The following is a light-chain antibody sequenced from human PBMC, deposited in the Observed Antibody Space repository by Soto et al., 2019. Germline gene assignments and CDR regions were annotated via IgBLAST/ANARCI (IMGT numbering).Light chain of an antibody. V-gene: IGKV3-15*01. CDR2: GAS. CDR1: QSISSS. J-gene: IGKJ2*01. CDR3: QQYNNWPPNT. Sequence: EIVLTQSPATLSSSPGERVTLSCRASQSISSSLAWYQQRPGQPPRLLIYGASTRAAGIPARFSGSGSGTEFTLSISSLQSEDFAVYYCQQYNNWPPNTFGQGTKVDIK.